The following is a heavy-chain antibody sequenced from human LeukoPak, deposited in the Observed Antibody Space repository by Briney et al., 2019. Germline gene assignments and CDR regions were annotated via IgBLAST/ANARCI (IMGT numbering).Heavy chain of an antibody. J-gene: IGHJ4*02. CDR1: GYTFNGYY. D-gene: IGHD3-10*01. CDR2: INPNSGGT. V-gene: IGHV1-2*02. Sequence: ASVKVSCKASGYTFNGYYKHWVRQAPGQGLEWMGWINPNSGGTNYAQKFQGRVTMTRDTSISTAYMELSRLRSEDTAVYYCARGGHGSGSYYYYWGQGTLVTVSS. CDR3: ARGGHGSGSYYYY.